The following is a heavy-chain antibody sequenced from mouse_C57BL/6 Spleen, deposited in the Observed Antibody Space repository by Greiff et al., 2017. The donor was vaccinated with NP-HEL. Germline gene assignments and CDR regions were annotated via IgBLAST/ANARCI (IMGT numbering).Heavy chain of an antibody. V-gene: IGHV1-66*01. D-gene: IGHD2-1*01. Sequence: VQLQQSGPELVKPGASVKISCKASGYSFTSYYIHWVKQRPGQGLEWIGWIYPGSGNTKYNEKFKGKATLTADTSSSTAYMQLSSLTSEDSAVYYCARSEGYYGNYEGFAYWGQGTLVTVSA. CDR1: GYSFTSYY. CDR3: ARSEGYYGNYEGFAY. CDR2: IYPGSGNT. J-gene: IGHJ3*01.